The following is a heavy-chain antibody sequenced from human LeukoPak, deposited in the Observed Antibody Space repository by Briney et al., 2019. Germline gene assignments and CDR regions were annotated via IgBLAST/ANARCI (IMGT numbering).Heavy chain of an antibody. V-gene: IGHV3-23*01. D-gene: IGHD6-13*01. CDR1: GFTFSSYA. CDR3: AKDPYSSSWYYFDY. CDR2: ISGSGGST. J-gene: IGHJ4*02. Sequence: GGSLRLSCAASGFTFSSYAMSWVRQAPGKGLEWVSAISGSGGSTYYADSVKGRFAISRDNSKNTLYLQMNSLRAEDTAVYYCAKDPYSSSWYYFDYWGQGTLVTVSS.